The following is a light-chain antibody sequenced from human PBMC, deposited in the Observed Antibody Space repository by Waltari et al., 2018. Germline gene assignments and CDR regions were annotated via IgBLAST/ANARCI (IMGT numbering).Light chain of an antibody. V-gene: IGKV3-20*01. CDR1: QSVSRY. J-gene: IGKJ1*01. Sequence: EIVLTQSPGTLSLSPGERATLSCRASQSVSRYLAWYQQKPGQAPRLLISGASTRATGIPDRVIGSGSGTDFSLTISRLDPEDFAVYFCQQHVSLPATFGQGTKVEIK. CDR3: QQHVSLPAT. CDR2: GAS.